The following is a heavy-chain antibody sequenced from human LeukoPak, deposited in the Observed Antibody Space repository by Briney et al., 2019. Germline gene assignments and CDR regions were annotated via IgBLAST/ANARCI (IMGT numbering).Heavy chain of an antibody. CDR2: IKQDGSEK. D-gene: IGHD2-2*02. J-gene: IGHJ4*02. CDR1: GFTFSSYW. CDR3: ARPSYRCSSTSCYTGDEDYFDY. Sequence: GGSLRLSCAASGFTFSSYWMSWVRQAPGKGLEWVANIKQDGSEKYYVDSVKGRFTISRDNAKNSLYLQMNSLRAEDTAVYYCARPSYRCSSTSCYTGDEDYFDYWGQGTLVTVSS. V-gene: IGHV3-7*01.